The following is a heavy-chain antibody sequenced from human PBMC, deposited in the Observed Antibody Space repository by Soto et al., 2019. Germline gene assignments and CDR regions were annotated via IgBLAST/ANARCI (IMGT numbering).Heavy chain of an antibody. CDR1: GFTFNDYV. V-gene: IGHV3-30*18. J-gene: IGHJ4*02. Sequence: QVQLVESGGGVVQPGRSLTLSCFASGFTFNDYVMHWVRQAPGKGLEWVALISYDESNKDYADSVKGRFTISRDNSKNALALPINSLRTEDTAVYYCAKLRLATYDFWGGCDSWGQGTLVTFSS. CDR2: ISYDESNK. D-gene: IGHD3-3*01. CDR3: AKLRLATYDFWGGCDS.